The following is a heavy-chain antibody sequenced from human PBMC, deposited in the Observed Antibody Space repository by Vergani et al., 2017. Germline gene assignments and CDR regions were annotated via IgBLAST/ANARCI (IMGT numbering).Heavy chain of an antibody. CDR2: ISRSGSTI. D-gene: IGHD3-22*01. Sequence: EVQLVESGGGLVQPGGSLRLSCPASGFTFSRSPMNWVRQAPGKGLVWFSYISRSGSTIYYADSVKGRFTISRDNAKNSLYLQMNSLRDEDTAVYYCAREGGYYDEGGRDWGQGTLVTVSS. CDR1: GFTFSRSP. CDR3: AREGGYYDEGGRD. J-gene: IGHJ4*02. V-gene: IGHV3-48*03.